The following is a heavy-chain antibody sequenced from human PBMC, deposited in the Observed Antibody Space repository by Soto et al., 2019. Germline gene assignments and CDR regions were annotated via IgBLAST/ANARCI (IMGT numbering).Heavy chain of an antibody. CDR1: GGSISSGGYS. V-gene: IGHV4-30-2*01. CDR3: ARVPDR. Sequence: SEALSLTCAVSGGSISSGGYSWSWIRQPPGKGLEWIGYIYHSGSTYYNPSLKSRVTISVDRSKNQFSLKLNSVTAADTAVYYCARVPDRWGQGTLVA. J-gene: IGHJ5*02. CDR2: IYHSGST. D-gene: IGHD2-2*01.